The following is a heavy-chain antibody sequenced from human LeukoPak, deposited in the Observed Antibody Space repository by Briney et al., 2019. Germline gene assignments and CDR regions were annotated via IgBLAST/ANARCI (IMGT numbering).Heavy chain of an antibody. Sequence: GGSLRLSCAASGSTFSSYAMSWARLRPRTGLELVSAISGSGGSTYYADSVKGRFTTSRDNSKNTLYLQMNSLRAEDTAVYYCAKDWGWGAADAFDIWGQGTMVTVSS. CDR3: AKDWGWGAADAFDI. D-gene: IGHD3-16*01. CDR2: ISGSGGST. J-gene: IGHJ3*02. CDR1: GSTFSSYA. V-gene: IGHV3-23*01.